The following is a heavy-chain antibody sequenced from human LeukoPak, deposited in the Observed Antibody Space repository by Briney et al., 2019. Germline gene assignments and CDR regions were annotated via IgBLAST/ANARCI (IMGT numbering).Heavy chain of an antibody. V-gene: IGHV4-30-4*02. CDR1: GGSISSGDYF. CDR3: ARNTAMATDY. Sequence: PSETLSLTCTVSGGSISSGDYFWSWIRQHPGKGLEWIGYIYYSGSTYYNPSLKSRVTISVDTSKNQFSLKLSSVTAADTAVYYCARNTAMATDYWGQGTLVTVSS. D-gene: IGHD5-18*01. CDR2: IYYSGST. J-gene: IGHJ4*02.